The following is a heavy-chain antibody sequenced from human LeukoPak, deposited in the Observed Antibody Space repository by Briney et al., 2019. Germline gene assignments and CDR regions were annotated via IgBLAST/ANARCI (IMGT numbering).Heavy chain of an antibody. Sequence: SETLSLTCTVSGGSITSYYWSWIRQPPGKGLEYIGYIYYSGSTNYNPSLKSRVTISVGTSKNQFSLKLTSVTAADTAVYYCARGLPGYSGGDDAFDIWGKGTVVIVS. CDR2: IYYSGST. CDR3: ARGLPGYSGGDDAFDI. V-gene: IGHV4-59*01. J-gene: IGHJ3*02. D-gene: IGHD6-19*01. CDR1: GGSITSYY.